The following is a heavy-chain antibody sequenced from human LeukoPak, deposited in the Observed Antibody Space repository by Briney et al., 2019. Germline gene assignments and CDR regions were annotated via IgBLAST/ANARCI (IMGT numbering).Heavy chain of an antibody. CDR2: ISYDGSNK. V-gene: IGHV3-30*18. Sequence: GRSLRLSCAASGFTFSSYGMHWVRQAPGKGLEWVAVISYDGSNKYYADSVKGRFTISRDNSKNTVDLQMNSLRAEDTAVYFCAKDKDTPPTAQPQRGYFESWGQGTLVTVSS. CDR1: GFTFSSYG. CDR3: AKDKDTPPTAQPQRGYFES. D-gene: IGHD2-15*01. J-gene: IGHJ4*02.